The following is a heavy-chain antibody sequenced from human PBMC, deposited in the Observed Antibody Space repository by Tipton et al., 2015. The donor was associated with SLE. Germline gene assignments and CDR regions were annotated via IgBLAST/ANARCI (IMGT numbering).Heavy chain of an antibody. Sequence: TLSLTCTVSGGSISSSSYYWGWIRQPPGKGLEWIATIYYSGITYYNPSLRSRVTISVDTSKNQFSLKLSSVTAADTAVYYCASWVRGQQLVLFDYWGQGTLVTVSS. CDR2: IYYSGIT. J-gene: IGHJ4*02. V-gene: IGHV4-39*07. D-gene: IGHD6-13*01. CDR3: ASWVRGQQLVLFDY. CDR1: GGSISSSSYY.